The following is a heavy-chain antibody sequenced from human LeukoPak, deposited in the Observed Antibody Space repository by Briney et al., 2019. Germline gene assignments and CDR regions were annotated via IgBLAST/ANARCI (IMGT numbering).Heavy chain of an antibody. J-gene: IGHJ1*01. V-gene: IGHV3-23*01. Sequence: GGSLRLSCAASGFTFSSYAMSWVRQAPGMGLEWVSGISGNGGTTYYADSVRGRLTISRDNSKSTLYLHMDSPRAEDTAIYYCAKDDPASRGSCFLQHWGQGTLVTVSS. D-gene: IGHD5-12*01. CDR2: ISGNGGTT. CDR3: AKDDPASRGSCFLQH. CDR1: GFTFSSYA.